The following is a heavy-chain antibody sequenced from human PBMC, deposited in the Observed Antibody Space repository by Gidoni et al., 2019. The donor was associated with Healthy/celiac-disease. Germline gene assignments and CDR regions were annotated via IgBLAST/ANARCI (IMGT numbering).Heavy chain of an antibody. CDR2: ISSSSSNI. Sequence: EVQPVESGGGLVQPGGSLCLSCAPSGFTFLRYSMHWVRQSPGQGLGWVASISSSSSNIYYADSVKGRFTISRDNAKNSLYLQMNSLRAEDTAVYYCARDFRDDYYYYGMDVWGQGTTVTVSS. CDR3: ARDFRDDYYYYGMDV. CDR1: GFTFLRYS. V-gene: IGHV3-21*01. J-gene: IGHJ6*02.